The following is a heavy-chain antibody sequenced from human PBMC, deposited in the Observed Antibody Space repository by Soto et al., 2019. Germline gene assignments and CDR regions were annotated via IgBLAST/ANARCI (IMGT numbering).Heavy chain of an antibody. CDR2: IYYSGST. Sequence: QVQLQESGPGLVKPSETLSLTCTVSGGSMSSYYWSWIRQPPGKGLEWIGYIYYSGSTNYNPSLKSRVTISVDTSKNQFSLKLSSVTAADTAVYYCARPLFGRGNWFDPWGQGTLVTVSS. CDR1: GGSMSSYY. V-gene: IGHV4-59*01. J-gene: IGHJ5*02. CDR3: ARPLFGRGNWFDP. D-gene: IGHD3-10*01.